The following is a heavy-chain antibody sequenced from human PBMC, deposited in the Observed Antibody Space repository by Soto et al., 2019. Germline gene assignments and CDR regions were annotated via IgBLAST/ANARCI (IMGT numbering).Heavy chain of an antibody. CDR1: GYTFTRYG. J-gene: IGHJ6*02. V-gene: IGHV1-18*01. CDR2: ISGYNGDT. D-gene: IGHD2-8*01. Sequence: ASVKVSCKASGYTFTRYGISWVRQAPGQGLEWKGWISGYNGDTNYAQKLQDRVSMTIDTSTGTAYMELRSLTSDDTAIYYCAKNGQPPYYYYGLDVWGQGTKVTVS. CDR3: AKNGQPPYYYYGLDV.